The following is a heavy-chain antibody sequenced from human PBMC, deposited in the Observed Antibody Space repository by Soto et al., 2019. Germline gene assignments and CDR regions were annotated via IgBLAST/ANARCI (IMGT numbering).Heavy chain of an antibody. D-gene: IGHD5-12*01. CDR1: GYTFTGYY. CDR2: INPNSGGT. Sequence: VASVKVSCKASGYTFTGYYMHWVRQAPGQGLEWMGWINPNSGGTNYAQKFQGRVTMTRDTSISTAYMELSRLRSDDTAVYYCARDRSDGYNHFWDYWGQGTLVTVSS. V-gene: IGHV1-2*02. J-gene: IGHJ4*02. CDR3: ARDRSDGYNHFWDY.